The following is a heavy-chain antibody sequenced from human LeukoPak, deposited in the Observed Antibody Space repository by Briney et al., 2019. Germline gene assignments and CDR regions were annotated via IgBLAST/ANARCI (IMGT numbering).Heavy chain of an antibody. J-gene: IGHJ6*03. CDR1: GYSISSGYY. Sequence: SSETLSLTCTVSGYSISSGYYWSWIRQPPGKGLEWIGYIYYSGSTNYNPSLKSRVTISVDTSKNQFSLKLSSVTAADTAVYYCARALRDFGVDYYMDVWGKGTTVTVSS. V-gene: IGHV4-61*01. CDR3: ARALRDFGVDYYMDV. D-gene: IGHD3-3*01. CDR2: IYYSGST.